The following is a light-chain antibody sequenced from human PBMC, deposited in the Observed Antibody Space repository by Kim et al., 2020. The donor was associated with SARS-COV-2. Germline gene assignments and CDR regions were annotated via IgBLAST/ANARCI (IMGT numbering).Light chain of an antibody. CDR3: QQYNSYPIT. CDR2: QTA. J-gene: IGKJ5*01. V-gene: IGKV1-5*03. Sequence: ASVGDRVTITCRASQSFSSWLAWYQQKPGKAPKLLIYQTASLQSGVPTRFSGSGSGTEFTLTINSLQPDDFATYYCQQYNSYPITFGQGTRLEIK. CDR1: QSFSSW.